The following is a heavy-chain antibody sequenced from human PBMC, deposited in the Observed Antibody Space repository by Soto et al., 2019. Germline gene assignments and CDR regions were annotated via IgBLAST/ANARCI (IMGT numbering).Heavy chain of an antibody. CDR2: ISGSASST. CDR3: AKGSPPKSDCGMDV. CDR1: GFTFSTYA. V-gene: IGHV3-23*01. J-gene: IGHJ6*02. Sequence: GGSLRLSCAASGFTFSTYAMSWVRQAPGKGLEWVSDISGSASSTYYAGSVKGRFTISRDNSKNTLYLQMNSLRAEDTAVYYCAKGSPPKSDCGMDVWGQGTTVTVSS.